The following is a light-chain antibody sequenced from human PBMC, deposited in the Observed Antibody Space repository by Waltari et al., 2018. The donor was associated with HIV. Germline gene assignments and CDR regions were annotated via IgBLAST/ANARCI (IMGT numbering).Light chain of an antibody. Sequence: QSALTQPPSASGSPGQSVAIPCPASSNDIGSYNFSSWYQHHPGKAPKLIIYDVTRRPPGIPDRFSGTKSGYTASLTVSDLQVEDEADYYCVSYTEKDTFLLFGGGTKLAV. CDR3: VSYTEKDTFLL. V-gene: IGLV2-8*01. CDR1: SNDIGSYNF. J-gene: IGLJ2*01. CDR2: DVT.